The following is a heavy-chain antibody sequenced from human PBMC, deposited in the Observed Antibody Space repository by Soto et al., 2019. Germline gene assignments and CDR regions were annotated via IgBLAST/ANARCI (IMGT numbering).Heavy chain of an antibody. J-gene: IGHJ6*02. D-gene: IGHD4-17*01. CDR3: ARARAVRWGGSYYYYGIDV. CDR2: IIAFFGTA. CDR1: GGTFSSYA. V-gene: IGHV1-69*13. Sequence: GASVRVSCKASGGTFSSYAISWVRQAPGQGLEWMGGIIAFFGTANYAQKFQGRVTITADESTSTAYMELSSLRSEDTAVYYCARARAVRWGGSYYYYGIDVWGQGTTVTVSS.